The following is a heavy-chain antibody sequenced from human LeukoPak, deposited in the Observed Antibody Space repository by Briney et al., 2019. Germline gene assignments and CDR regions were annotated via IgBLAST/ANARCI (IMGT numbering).Heavy chain of an antibody. V-gene: IGHV4-59*08. D-gene: IGHD6-13*01. J-gene: IGHJ4*02. CDR3: ARHSSSSWHIPPLDY. Sequence: SETLSLTCTVSGGSISSYYWGWIRQPPGKGLEWIGYIYYSGSTNYNPSLKSRVTISVDTSKNQFSLKLSSVTAADTAVYYCARHSSSSWHIPPLDYWGQGTLVTVSS. CDR2: IYYSGST. CDR1: GGSISSYY.